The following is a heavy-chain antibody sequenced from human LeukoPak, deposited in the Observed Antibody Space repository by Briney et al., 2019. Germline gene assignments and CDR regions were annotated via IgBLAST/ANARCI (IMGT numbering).Heavy chain of an antibody. J-gene: IGHJ5*02. CDR2: IRYDGNDK. CDR1: GFTFGDYA. V-gene: IGHV3-30*02. CDR3: AKDLMRDRWFGES. D-gene: IGHD3-10*01. Sequence: GGSLRLSCTASGFTFGDYAMSWFRQAPGKGLEWVSFIRYDGNDKFYADSVKGRFAISRDTSRNTLYLQMNSLRVEDTAVYYCAKDLMRDRWFGESWGQGTLVTVSS.